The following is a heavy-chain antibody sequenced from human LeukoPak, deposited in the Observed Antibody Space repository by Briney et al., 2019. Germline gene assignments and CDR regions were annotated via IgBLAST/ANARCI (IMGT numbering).Heavy chain of an antibody. V-gene: IGHV3-21*01. D-gene: IGHD6-13*01. CDR1: GITFSSYS. CDR2: ISRTSGYI. Sequence: TGGSLRLSCVASGITFSSYSMNWVRQAPGKGLEWVSSISRTSGYIHYADSVRGRFTISRDNAKNSLFLQMNSLRAEDTAVYYCWGITSSSTYRGTDYWGQGTLVTVSS. J-gene: IGHJ4*02. CDR3: WGITSSSTYRGTDY.